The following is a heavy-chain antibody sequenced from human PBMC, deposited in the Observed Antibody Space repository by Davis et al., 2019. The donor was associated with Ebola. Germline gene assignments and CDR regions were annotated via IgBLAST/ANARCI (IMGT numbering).Heavy chain of an antibody. CDR1: GGSISSSNW. V-gene: IGHV4-4*02. J-gene: IGHJ6*04. D-gene: IGHD6-19*01. CDR3: ARGGGQWLVLYYYGMDV. CDR2: IYHSGST. Sequence: SETLSLTCAVSGGSISSSNWWSWVRQPPGKGLEWIGEIYHSGSTNYNPSLKSRVTISVDTSKNQFSLKLSSVTAADTAVYYCARGGGQWLVLYYYGMDVWSKGTTVTVSS.